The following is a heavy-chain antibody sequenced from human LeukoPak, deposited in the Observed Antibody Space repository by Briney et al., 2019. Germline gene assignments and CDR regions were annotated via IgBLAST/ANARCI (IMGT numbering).Heavy chain of an antibody. CDR1: GFTFSNYE. CDR2: ISYDGSNK. D-gene: IGHD4-17*01. V-gene: IGHV3-30*18. J-gene: IGHJ4*02. CDR3: AKDGPYGNHEIDY. Sequence: GGSLRLSCAGSGFTFSNYEMNWVRQAPGKGLEWVAIISYDGSNKYYADSVKGRFTISRDNSKNTLFLEMNSLRAEDTSVYYCAKDGPYGNHEIDYWGQGTLVTVSS.